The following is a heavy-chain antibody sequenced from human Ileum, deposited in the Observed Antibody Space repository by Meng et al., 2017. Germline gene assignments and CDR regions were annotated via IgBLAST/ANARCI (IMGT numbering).Heavy chain of an antibody. CDR1: GFSFSRYW. Sequence: EVQLVGSGGGLVGPGGSLRVPCAASGFSFSRYWMHWVRHAPGKGLVWVSRINSDGSSTSYADSVKGRFTIPRDNAKNTLYLQMNSLRAEDTAVYYCARGYDSGDYWGQGTLVTVSS. CDR2: INSDGSST. V-gene: IGHV3-74*02. J-gene: IGHJ4*02. CDR3: ARGYDSGDY. D-gene: IGHD3-22*01.